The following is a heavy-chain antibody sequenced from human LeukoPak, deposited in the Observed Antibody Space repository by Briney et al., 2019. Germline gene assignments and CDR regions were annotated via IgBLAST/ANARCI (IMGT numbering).Heavy chain of an antibody. CDR3: ARDLGGSGWYFSFSAEPSYYFDY. V-gene: IGHV4-34*01. D-gene: IGHD6-19*01. J-gene: IGHJ4*02. Sequence: SETLSLTCAVYGGSFSGYYWSWIRQPPGKGLEWIGEINHSGSTNYNPSLKSRVTISVDTSKNQFSLKLSSVTAADTAVYYCARDLGGSGWYFSFSAEPSYYFDYWGQGTLVTVSS. CDR2: INHSGST. CDR1: GGSFSGYY.